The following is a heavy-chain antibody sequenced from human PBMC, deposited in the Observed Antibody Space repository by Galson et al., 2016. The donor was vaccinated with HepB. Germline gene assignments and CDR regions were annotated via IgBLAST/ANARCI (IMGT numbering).Heavy chain of an antibody. CDR1: GFTVSNNY. J-gene: IGHJ5*02. D-gene: IGHD2-15*01. CDR2: IYSGGST. CDR3: ARNRHCSGGSCYGA. V-gene: IGHV3-66*01. Sequence: SLRLSCAASGFTVSNNYMRWVRQAPGKGLEWVSLIYSGGSTSYPNPVKGRFTISRDSSKNTLYLQMNSLRAEDTAVYYCARNRHCSGGSCYGAWGQGTLVTVSS.